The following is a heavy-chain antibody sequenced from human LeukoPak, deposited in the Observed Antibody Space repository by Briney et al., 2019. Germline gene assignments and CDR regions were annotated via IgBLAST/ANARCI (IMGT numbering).Heavy chain of an antibody. CDR2: ISSDGSST. CDR3: ARGKSGYGNFDN. V-gene: IGHV3-74*01. CDR1: EFTLNYYW. J-gene: IGHJ4*02. Sequence: GGSLRLSCVGSEFTLNYYWMHWVRQAPGKGLVWVSRISSDGSSTFYADSVKGRFTISRDNAKNTVYLQLNSLRDEDTAVYYCARGKSGYGNFDNWGQGSLVTVSS. D-gene: IGHD5-12*01.